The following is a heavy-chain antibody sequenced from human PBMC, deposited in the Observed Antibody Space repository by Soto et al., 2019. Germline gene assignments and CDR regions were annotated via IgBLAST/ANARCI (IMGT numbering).Heavy chain of an antibody. CDR2: IYYSGST. CDR3: ARETARGDYRYYFDY. J-gene: IGHJ4*02. D-gene: IGHD4-17*01. Sequence: PSETLSLTCTVSGGSISSGGYYWGWIRRRPGKGLDWIGYIYYSGSTYYHPSLKSRVTISVDTSKNQFSLKLSSVTAADTAVYYCARETARGDYRYYFDYWGQGTLVTVSS. CDR1: GGSISSGGYY. V-gene: IGHV4-31*03.